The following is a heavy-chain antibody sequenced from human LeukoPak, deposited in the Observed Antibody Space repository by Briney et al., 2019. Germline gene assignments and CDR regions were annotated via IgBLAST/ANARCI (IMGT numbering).Heavy chain of an antibody. CDR3: AKSLGSQDY. CDR2: INTDGRTT. D-gene: IGHD6-19*01. J-gene: IGHJ4*02. V-gene: IGHV3-74*01. CDR1: GFPFSSSW. Sequence: GGSLRLSCAASGFPFSSSWMHWVPQAPGKGLVWVSRINTDGRTTTYADSVKGRFTISRDNAKSTVYLQMNSLRPEDTALYYCAKSLGSQDYWGQGTLVTVSS.